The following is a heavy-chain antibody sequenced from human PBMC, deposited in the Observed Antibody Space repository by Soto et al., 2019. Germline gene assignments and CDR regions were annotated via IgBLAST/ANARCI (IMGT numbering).Heavy chain of an antibody. J-gene: IGHJ5*01. CDR1: GVSILNSHSF. CDR2: VYYSGGA. D-gene: IGHD2-15*01. CDR3: GRVVEGATQHTDFDS. Sequence: SETLSLTCAVSGVSILNSHSFWAWIRQPPGKGLEFIGSVYYSGGANYNPSLKSRVTISADTSKNQLSLRVNSVTAADTAVYYCGRVVEGATQHTDFDSWGQGTLVTVSS. V-gene: IGHV4-39*01.